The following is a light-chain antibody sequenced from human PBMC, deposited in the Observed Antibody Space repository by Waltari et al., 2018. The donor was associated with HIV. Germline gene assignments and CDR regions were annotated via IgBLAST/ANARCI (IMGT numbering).Light chain of an antibody. CDR1: TGTVTSDHH. V-gene: IGLV7-46*01. CDR2: AAT. CDR3: LLASGSVRL. J-gene: IGLJ2*01. Sequence: QTVVTQEPSLTVSPGGTVTLTCGSTTGTVTSDHHPYWFQQKPGQAPRTMVYAATDKHSLAPARFRPYVLGGKAALTLAASEVEDEAVYFCLLASGSVRLFGGGTRLTV.